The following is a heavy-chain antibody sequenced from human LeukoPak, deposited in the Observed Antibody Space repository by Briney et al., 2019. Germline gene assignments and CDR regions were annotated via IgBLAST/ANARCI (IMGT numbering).Heavy chain of an antibody. Sequence: ASVRVSCKASGYTFTSYGISWVRQAPGQGLEWMGWISAYNGNTNYAQKLQGRVTMTTDTSTSTAYMELRSLRSDDTAVYYCARGARQQLVYWFDPWGQGTLVTVSS. D-gene: IGHD6-13*01. CDR3: ARGARQQLVYWFDP. CDR1: GYTFTSYG. J-gene: IGHJ5*02. CDR2: ISAYNGNT. V-gene: IGHV1-18*01.